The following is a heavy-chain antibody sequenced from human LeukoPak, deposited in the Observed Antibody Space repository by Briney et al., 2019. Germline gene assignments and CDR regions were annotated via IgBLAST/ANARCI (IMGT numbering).Heavy chain of an antibody. J-gene: IGHJ4*02. V-gene: IGHV3-23*01. D-gene: IGHD4-17*01. CDR1: GFTFSSYA. Sequence: PGGSLRLSCAASGFTFSSYAMSWVRQAPGKGLEWVSAISGGGGSTYYAGSVKGRFTISRDNSKNTLYLQMNSLRAEDTAVYYCAKTPGGTVTTFFDYWGQGTLVTVPS. CDR3: AKTPGGTVTTFFDY. CDR2: ISGGGGST.